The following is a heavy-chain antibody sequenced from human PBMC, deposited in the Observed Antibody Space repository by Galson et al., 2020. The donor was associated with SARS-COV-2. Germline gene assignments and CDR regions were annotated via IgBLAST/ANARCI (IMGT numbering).Heavy chain of an antibody. J-gene: IGHJ6*02. CDR3: ARDWMVRGVMSKGYYGMDV. D-gene: IGHD3-10*01. CDR2: IYYSGST. CDR1: GGSISSGGYY. V-gene: IGHV4-31*03. Sequence: ASETLSLTCTVSGGSISSGGYYWSWIRQHPGKGLEWIGYIYYSGSTYYNPSLKSRVTISVDTSKNQFSLKLSSVTAADTAVYYCARDWMVRGVMSKGYYGMDVWGQGTTVTVSS.